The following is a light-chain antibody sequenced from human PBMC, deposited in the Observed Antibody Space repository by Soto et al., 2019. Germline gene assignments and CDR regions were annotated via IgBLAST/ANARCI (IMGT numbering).Light chain of an antibody. CDR3: SSYTRSNTGV. J-gene: IGLJ3*02. CDR1: SSDVGGYNY. Sequence: QSALTQSASVSGSPGQSITISCTGTSSDVGGYNYVSWYQQHPGKAPKLMIYDVSNRPSGVSNRFSGSKSGNTASLTISGLQAEDEADYYCSSYTRSNTGVFGGGTKLTVL. V-gene: IGLV2-14*03. CDR2: DVS.